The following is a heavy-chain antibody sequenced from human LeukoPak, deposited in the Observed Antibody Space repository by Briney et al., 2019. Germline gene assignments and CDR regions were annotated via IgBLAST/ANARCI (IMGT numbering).Heavy chain of an antibody. V-gene: IGHV4-61*02. CDR3: ATQRPDDFWSGYSD. CDR2: IFASGTT. D-gene: IGHD3-3*01. Sequence: SETLSLTCTVSGGSISSRSFYWSWVRQPAGKGLEWIGRIFASGTTDYNSSLKSRVTISADTSKNQFSLKLRSVTAADTAVYYCATQRPDDFWSGYSDWGQGALVTVSS. CDR1: GGSISSRSFY. J-gene: IGHJ4*02.